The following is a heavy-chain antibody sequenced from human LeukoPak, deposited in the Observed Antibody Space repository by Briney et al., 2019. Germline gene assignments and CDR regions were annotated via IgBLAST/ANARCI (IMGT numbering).Heavy chain of an antibody. CDR2: IYYSGST. D-gene: IGHD6-13*01. CDR3: ARDRGAAAGDEI. Sequence: PSETLALTCTVSGGSISSYYWSWIRQPPAKGLEWIGYIYYSGSTNYNPSLKSRVTISVDTSKNQFSLKLSSVTAADTAVYYCARDRGAAAGDEIWGQGTMVTVSS. CDR1: GGSISSYY. J-gene: IGHJ3*02. V-gene: IGHV4-59*01.